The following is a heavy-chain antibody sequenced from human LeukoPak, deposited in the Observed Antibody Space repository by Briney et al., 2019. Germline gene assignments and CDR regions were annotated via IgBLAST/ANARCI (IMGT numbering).Heavy chain of an antibody. CDR3: ARQSRDGYNHYFDY. J-gene: IGHJ4*02. CDR2: IYLSGST. Sequence: SETLSLTCTVSGGSVSSYYWSWIRQPPGRGPEWIGYIYLSGSTYYNPSLKSRVTISLETSKNQLSLRLSSVTAADTAVYYCARQSRDGYNHYFDYWGQGTLVTVSS. D-gene: IGHD5-24*01. CDR1: GGSVSSYY. V-gene: IGHV4-59*08.